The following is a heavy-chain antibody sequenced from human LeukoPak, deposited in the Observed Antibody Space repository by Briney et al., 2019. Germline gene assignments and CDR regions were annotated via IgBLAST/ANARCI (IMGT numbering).Heavy chain of an antibody. J-gene: IGHJ4*02. D-gene: IGHD3-16*01. CDR2: IYTSGST. CDR3: ARETPWGSRRGFDY. Sequence: PSETLSPTCTVSGGSISSYYWSWIRQPAGKGLEWIGRIYTSGSTNYNPSLKSRVTMSVDTSKNQFSLKLSSVTAADTAVYYCARETPWGSRRGFDYWGQGTLVTVSS. V-gene: IGHV4-4*07. CDR1: GGSISSYY.